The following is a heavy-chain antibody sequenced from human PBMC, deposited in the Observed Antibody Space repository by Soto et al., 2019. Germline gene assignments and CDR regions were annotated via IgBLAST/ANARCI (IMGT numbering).Heavy chain of an antibody. CDR2: IIPIFGTA. J-gene: IGHJ4*02. CDR1: GGTFSSYA. CDR3: ARQRRDGYGRGAYLDY. V-gene: IGHV1-69*01. D-gene: IGHD5-12*01. Sequence: QVQLVQSGAEVKKPGSSVKVSCKASGGTFSSYAISWVRQAPGQGLEWMGGIIPIFGTANYAQKFQGRVTITADESTSTADMELRSLRSEDTAVYSCARQRRDGYGRGAYLDYWGQGTLVTVSS.